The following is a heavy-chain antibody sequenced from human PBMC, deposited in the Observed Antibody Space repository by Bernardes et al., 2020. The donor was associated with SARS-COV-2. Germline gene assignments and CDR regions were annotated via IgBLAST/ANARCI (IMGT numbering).Heavy chain of an antibody. D-gene: IGHD3-22*01. Sequence: SETLSLTCAVYGGSFSGYYWSWIRQPPGQGLEWIGEINHSGSTNYNPSLKSRVTISVDTSKNQFSLKLSSVTAADTAVYYCARWSDSSGYYYFDYWGQGTLVTVSS. CDR1: GGSFSGYY. J-gene: IGHJ4*02. CDR2: INHSGST. V-gene: IGHV4-34*01. CDR3: ARWSDSSGYYYFDY.